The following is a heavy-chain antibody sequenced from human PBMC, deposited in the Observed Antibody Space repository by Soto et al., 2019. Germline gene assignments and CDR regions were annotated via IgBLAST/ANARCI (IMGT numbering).Heavy chain of an antibody. CDR3: ASWLKTSGWYVLLEGSFDY. V-gene: IGHV3-7*01. J-gene: IGHJ4*02. Sequence: EVQLVESGGGLVQPGGSLRLSCAASGFTFSSYWMTWVRQAPGKGLEWVANIKQDGSAKYYVDSVKGRFTISRDNAKNSLYLQMTGLRAEDTAVYYCASWLKTSGWYVLLEGSFDYWGQGTLVTVSS. D-gene: IGHD6-19*01. CDR2: IKQDGSAK. CDR1: GFTFSSYW.